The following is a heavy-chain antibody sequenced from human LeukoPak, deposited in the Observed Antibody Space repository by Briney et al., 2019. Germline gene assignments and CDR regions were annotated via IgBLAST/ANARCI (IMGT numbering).Heavy chain of an antibody. D-gene: IGHD6-19*01. Sequence: TGGSLRLSCAASGFTFSSYWMHWVRQAPGKGLVWVSRINSDGSSTSYADSVKGRFTISRDNSENILYIQMNSLRVEDTAVYYCARDAGAVAGTTYWYFDLWGRGTLVIVSS. V-gene: IGHV3-74*01. CDR2: INSDGSST. CDR1: GFTFSSYW. J-gene: IGHJ2*01. CDR3: ARDAGAVAGTTYWYFDL.